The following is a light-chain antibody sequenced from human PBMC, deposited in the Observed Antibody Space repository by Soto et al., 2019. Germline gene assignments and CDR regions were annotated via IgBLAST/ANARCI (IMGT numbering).Light chain of an antibody. Sequence: IVLTQSPVTLALSPGESAVVSCRASQSVSTSLAWYQHKPGQAPRLFIYDASKRAPGIPAMFTGSGSATDCTLTIRSLEPEDIAVYYCQVRDVWPSFGQGTKVEIK. CDR1: QSVSTS. V-gene: IGKV3-11*01. CDR2: DAS. J-gene: IGKJ1*01. CDR3: QVRDVWPS.